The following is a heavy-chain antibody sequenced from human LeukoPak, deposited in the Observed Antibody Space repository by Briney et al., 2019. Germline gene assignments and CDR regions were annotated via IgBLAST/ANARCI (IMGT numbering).Heavy chain of an antibody. D-gene: IGHD4-23*01. V-gene: IGHV1-24*01. CDR1: GYTLTELS. CDR3: ARSGGGTQWTDYGGNSAYYYFDY. Sequence: ASVKVSCKVSGYTLTELSMHWVRQAPGKGLEWMGGFDPEDGETIYAQKFQGRVMITADESTSTAYMELSSLRSEDTAVYYCARSGGGTQWTDYGGNSAYYYFDYWGQGTLVTVSS. J-gene: IGHJ4*02. CDR2: FDPEDGET.